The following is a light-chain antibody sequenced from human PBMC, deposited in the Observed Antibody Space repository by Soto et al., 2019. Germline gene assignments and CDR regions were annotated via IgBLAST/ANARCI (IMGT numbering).Light chain of an antibody. CDR1: SSDVGGYNY. J-gene: IGLJ1*01. V-gene: IGLV2-14*01. CDR2: HVS. Sequence: QSVLTQPASVSGSPGQSTTISCTGSSSDVGGYNYVSWYQQHPGKAPKLMIYHVSNRPSGISNRFSGSKSGNTASLTISGLQAVDEADYYCSSYTRSTSYAFGTWTKVTVL. CDR3: SSYTRSTSYA.